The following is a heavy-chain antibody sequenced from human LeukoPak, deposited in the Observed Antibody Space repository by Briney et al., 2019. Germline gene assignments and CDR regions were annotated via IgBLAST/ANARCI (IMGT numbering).Heavy chain of an antibody. J-gene: IGHJ2*01. CDR3: ARELVSLGTGYFDL. CDR2: ITGCGGWT. V-gene: IGHV3-23*01. Sequence: PGGSLRLSCAASGFTFGTYGMTWVRQAPGKGLEWVSGITGCGGWTYYADSVRGRFTISRDNSKNTLHLQMHNLTADDTAIYYCARELVSLGTGYFDLWGRGTLVTVTS. D-gene: IGHD7-27*01. CDR1: GFTFGTYG.